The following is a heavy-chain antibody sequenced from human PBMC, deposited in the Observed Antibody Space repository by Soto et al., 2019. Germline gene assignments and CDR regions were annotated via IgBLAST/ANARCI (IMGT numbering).Heavy chain of an antibody. Sequence: SETLSRSCTFYGASFSGYNWRWLHQPPGEGLGWIGEINYSGSTNYNPSLKIRLTISGDTSEKQLSLKLTAVTAADTAVYDCARGFCTSASCHVFFYHWGQGIVVTV. CDR2: INYSGST. J-gene: IGHJ4*02. CDR3: ARGFCTSASCHVFFYH. V-gene: IGHV4-34*01. CDR1: GASFSGYN. D-gene: IGHD2-2*01.